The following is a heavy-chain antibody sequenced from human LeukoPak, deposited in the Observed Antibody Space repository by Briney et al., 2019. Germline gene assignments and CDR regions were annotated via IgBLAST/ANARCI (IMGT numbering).Heavy chain of an antibody. CDR3: AREPDCSSTSCYDY. Sequence: GASVKVSCKASGYAFTSYDINWVRQATGQGLEWMGWMNPNSGNTGYAQKFQGRVTMTRNTSISTAYMELSSLRSDDTAVYYCAREPDCSSTSCYDYWGQGTLVTVSS. J-gene: IGHJ4*02. V-gene: IGHV1-8*01. CDR2: MNPNSGNT. D-gene: IGHD2-2*01. CDR1: GYAFTSYD.